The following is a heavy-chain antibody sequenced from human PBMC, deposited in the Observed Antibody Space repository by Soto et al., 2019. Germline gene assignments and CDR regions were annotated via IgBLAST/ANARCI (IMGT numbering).Heavy chain of an antibody. CDR1: GGSISGFY. J-gene: IGHJ4*02. V-gene: IGHV4-59*01. CDR2: ISYSGNT. Sequence: PSETLSLTCNVSGGSISGFYWSWVRQPPGKGLEWIGYISYSGNTNYSPSLKSRVTISVDTSKKQLSLKLTSVTTADTAVYSCARAPMVITRSYFDNWGQGTPVTVSS. D-gene: IGHD1-20*01. CDR3: ARAPMVITRSYFDN.